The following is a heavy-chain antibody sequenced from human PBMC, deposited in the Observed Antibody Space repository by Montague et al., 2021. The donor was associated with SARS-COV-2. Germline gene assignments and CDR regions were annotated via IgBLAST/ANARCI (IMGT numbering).Heavy chain of an antibody. CDR2: IRADGTTT. D-gene: IGHD6-13*01. J-gene: IGHJ5*02. V-gene: IGHV3-74*01. CDR1: GFTFSAYW. Sequence: SLSLSCAASGFTFSAYWMHWVRQAPGQGLEWVARIRADGTTTNYADSVKGRFTISRDNAQDTVYLHMTTLTAEDTAVYYCVRAFSNSFKWFDPWGQGTLVTVPS. CDR3: VRAFSNSFKWFDP.